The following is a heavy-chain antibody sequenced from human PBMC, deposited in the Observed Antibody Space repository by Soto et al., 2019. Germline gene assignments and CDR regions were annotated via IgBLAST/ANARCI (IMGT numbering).Heavy chain of an antibody. CDR3: AKGGERDWTPTDY. J-gene: IGHJ4*02. D-gene: IGHD1-1*01. V-gene: IGHV3-23*01. CDR2: ISGSGGST. Sequence: PGGSLTLSCAASGFTFSSYAMSWVRQAPGKGLEWVSAISGSGGSTYYADSVKGRFTISRDNSKNTLYLQMNSLRAEDTAVYYCAKGGERDWTPTDYWGQGTLVTVSS. CDR1: GFTFSSYA.